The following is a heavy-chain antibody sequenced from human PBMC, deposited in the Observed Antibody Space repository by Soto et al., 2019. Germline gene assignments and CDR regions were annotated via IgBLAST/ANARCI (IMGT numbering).Heavy chain of an antibody. CDR3: ARGGLLEWDTRVGYYYYGMDV. J-gene: IGHJ6*02. V-gene: IGHV6-1*01. CDR2: TYYRSKWYN. D-gene: IGHD3-3*01. CDR1: GDSVSSNSAA. Sequence: QVQLQQSGPGLVKPSQTLSLTCAISGDSVSSNSAAWNWIRQSPSRGLEWLGRTYYRSKWYNDYAVSVKSRITINPDTSKNQFSLQLNSVTPEDTAVYYCARGGLLEWDTRVGYYYYGMDVWGQGTTVTVSS.